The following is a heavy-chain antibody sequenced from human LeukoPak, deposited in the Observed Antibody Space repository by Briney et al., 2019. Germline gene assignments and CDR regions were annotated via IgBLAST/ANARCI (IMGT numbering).Heavy chain of an antibody. V-gene: IGHV4-39*01. J-gene: IGHJ5*02. CDR3: ARHEYSGSYYGLSWFDP. CDR1: GGSISSSGYY. D-gene: IGHD1-26*01. Sequence: SETLSRTCTVSGGSISSSGYYWGWIRQPPGKGLEWIASIYYSGSTYYNPSLKSRVTISSDTSNNQLSLKLSSLTAADTAVYYCARHEYSGSYYGLSWFDPWGQGTLVTVSS. CDR2: IYYSGST.